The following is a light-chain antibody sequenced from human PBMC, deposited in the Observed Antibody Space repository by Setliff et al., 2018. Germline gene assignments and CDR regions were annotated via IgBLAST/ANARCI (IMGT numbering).Light chain of an antibody. Sequence: QSALTQPASVSAAPGQSITISCTGTSSDVGGYTSVSWYQQHPGKGPRLMIYEVSKRPSGVSDRFSGSKSGDTASLTISGLQAEDEADYYCLSYTSKTTHALFGGGTKVTVL. CDR2: EVS. CDR3: LSYTSKTTHAL. V-gene: IGLV2-14*03. CDR1: SSDVGGYTS. J-gene: IGLJ3*02.